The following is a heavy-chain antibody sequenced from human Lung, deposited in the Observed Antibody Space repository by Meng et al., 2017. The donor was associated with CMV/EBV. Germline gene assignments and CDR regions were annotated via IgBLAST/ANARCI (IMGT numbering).Heavy chain of an antibody. CDR1: GYTFTHHG. Sequence: QLQLMESGAEVKKPGASVRVSCKASGYTFTHHGISWIRQAPGHGLEWMGWISCYNGDTNYAQKFQGRVTMTTDTSTSTAYMDLRSLRSDDTAVYYCARDPSNTSGRYAYFDYWGQGTLVTVSS. CDR2: ISCYNGDT. J-gene: IGHJ4*02. CDR3: ARDPSNTSGRYAYFDY. V-gene: IGHV1-18*01. D-gene: IGHD6-19*01.